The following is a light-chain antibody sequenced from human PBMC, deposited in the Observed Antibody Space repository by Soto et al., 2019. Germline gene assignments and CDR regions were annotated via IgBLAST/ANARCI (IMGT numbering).Light chain of an antibody. V-gene: IGLV1-51*01. CDR2: DNN. CDR1: SSNIGNNY. J-gene: IGLJ7*01. CDR3: GTWDSSLSVVL. Sequence: QSVLTQPPSVSAAPGQKVTISCSGSSSNIGNNYVSWYQQLPGAAPKLLIYDNNKRPSGIPDRFSGSQSGTSATLGITGLQTGDEADYYCGTWDSSLSVVLFGGGTQLTVL.